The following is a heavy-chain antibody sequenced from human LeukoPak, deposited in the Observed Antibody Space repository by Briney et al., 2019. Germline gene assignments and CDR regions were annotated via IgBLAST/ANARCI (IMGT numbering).Heavy chain of an antibody. J-gene: IGHJ6*03. CDR1: GFTVSSNY. D-gene: IGHD6-19*01. CDR2: ISSSGSTI. CDR3: ARDRGSRYYMDV. Sequence: GGSLRLSCAASGFTVSSNYMSWVRQAPGKGLEWVSYISSSGSTIYYADSVKGRFTISRDNAKNSLYLQMNSLRAEDTAVYYCARDRGSRYYMDVWGKGTTVTVSS. V-gene: IGHV3-11*01.